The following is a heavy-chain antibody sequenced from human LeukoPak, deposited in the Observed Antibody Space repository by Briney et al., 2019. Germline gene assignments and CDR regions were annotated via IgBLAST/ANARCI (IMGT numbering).Heavy chain of an antibody. D-gene: IGHD3-10*01. CDR1: GFVVSTNY. CDR3: AKSLTCYHENSYSI. J-gene: IGHJ4*02. Sequence: PGGSLRLSCAASGFVVSTNYMTWVRQPPGKGPEWVSVIYKDGRKFYTDSVKGRFTISRDNSKNTAYLQMSSLRVEDTAVYYCAKSLTCYHENSYSIWGQGTLVTVSS. CDR2: IYKDGRK. V-gene: IGHV3-53*01.